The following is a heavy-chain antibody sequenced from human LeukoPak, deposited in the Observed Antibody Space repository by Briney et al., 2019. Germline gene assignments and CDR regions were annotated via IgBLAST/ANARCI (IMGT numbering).Heavy chain of an antibody. CDR3: ARVGGVTAVTMYFEY. D-gene: IGHD1-26*01. CDR1: GITFSGYS. J-gene: IGHJ4*02. CDR2: ITFFGNTI. Sequence: GGPLRLSCVVSGITFSGYSMIWVRQAPGKGLEGFAFITFFGNTILYADSVKDRFTSPRDNAKKSLYLQMNSLRDDDTAVYYCARVGGVTAVTMYFEYWGQGTLVTVSS. V-gene: IGHV3-48*02.